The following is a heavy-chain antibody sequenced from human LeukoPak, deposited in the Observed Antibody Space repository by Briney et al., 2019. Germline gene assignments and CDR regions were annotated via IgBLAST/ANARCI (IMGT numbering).Heavy chain of an antibody. D-gene: IGHD2-2*02. V-gene: IGHV4-39*07. Sequence: SETLSLTCTVSGGSISSSSYYWGWIRQPPGKGLEWIGSIYYSGSTYYNPSLKSRVTISVDTSKNQFSLELSSVTAADTAVYYCARDLDYTSLARWFDPWGQGTLVTVSS. CDR2: IYYSGST. J-gene: IGHJ5*02. CDR1: GGSISSSSYY. CDR3: ARDLDYTSLARWFDP.